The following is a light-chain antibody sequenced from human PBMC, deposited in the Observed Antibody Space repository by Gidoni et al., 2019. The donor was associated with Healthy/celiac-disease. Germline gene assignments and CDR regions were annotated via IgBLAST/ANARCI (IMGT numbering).Light chain of an antibody. Sequence: GFTPSPGTLSSSPGERATLSCRARQSVSSSYLAWYQQKPGQAPRLRIYGASSRATGIPDRFSGSGSGTDFTLTISRLEPEDFAVYYCQQYGSSPWTFXQXTKVEIK. CDR2: GAS. J-gene: IGKJ1*01. CDR1: QSVSSSY. V-gene: IGKV3-20*01. CDR3: QQYGSSPWT.